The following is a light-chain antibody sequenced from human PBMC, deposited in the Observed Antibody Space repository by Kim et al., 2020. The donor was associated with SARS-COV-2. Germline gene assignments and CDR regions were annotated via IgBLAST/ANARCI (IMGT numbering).Light chain of an antibody. CDR3: QQFHILPWT. CDR1: QSFSSNY. V-gene: IGKV3-20*01. CDR2: GAS. J-gene: IGKJ1*01. Sequence: ELVLTQSPATLSLSPGERATLSCRASQSFSSNYLAWYQQRPGQAPRLLIYGASNRATGIPDRFSGRGSGTDFSLTISRLEPEDFAVYFCQQFHILPWTFGRGTKLEI.